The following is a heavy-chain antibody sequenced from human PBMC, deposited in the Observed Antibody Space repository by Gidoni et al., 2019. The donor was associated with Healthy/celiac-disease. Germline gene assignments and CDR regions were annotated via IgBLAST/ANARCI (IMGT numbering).Heavy chain of an antibody. Sequence: EVQLVASGGGLVTPGGSLRLACAASGFTFSSNRMNWVRQAPGKGLEWVSSISSSSSYKYYADSVKGRFTISRDNAKNALYLQMNSLRAEDTAVYYCARGKTIFGVVISFGDAFDIWGQGTMVTVSS. V-gene: IGHV3-21*01. D-gene: IGHD3-3*01. J-gene: IGHJ3*02. CDR1: GFTFSSNR. CDR2: ISSSSSYK. CDR3: ARGKTIFGVVISFGDAFDI.